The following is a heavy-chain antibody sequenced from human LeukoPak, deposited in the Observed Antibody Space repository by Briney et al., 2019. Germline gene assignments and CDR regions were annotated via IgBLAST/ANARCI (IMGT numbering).Heavy chain of an antibody. Sequence: SETLSLTCTVSGGSISSGSYYWSWIRQPAGKGLEWIGRIYTSGSTNYNPSLKSRVTISVDTSKNQFSLKLSSVTAADTAVYYCARKGLMLSPFDYWGQGTLVTVSS. CDR2: IYTSGST. J-gene: IGHJ4*02. CDR3: ARKGLMLSPFDY. CDR1: GGSISSGSYY. D-gene: IGHD2-2*01. V-gene: IGHV4-61*02.